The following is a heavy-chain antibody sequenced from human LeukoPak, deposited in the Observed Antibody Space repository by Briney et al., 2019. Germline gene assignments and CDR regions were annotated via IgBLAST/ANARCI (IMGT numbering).Heavy chain of an antibody. V-gene: IGHV1-46*01. CDR3: ARGSIWELGHY. J-gene: IGHJ4*02. CDR2: INPSGGST. CDR1: GCTFTSYY. D-gene: IGHD1-26*01. Sequence: GASVKVSCKASGCTFTSYYMHWVRQAPGRGLEWMGIINPSGGSTSYAQKFQGRVTMTRDTSTSTVYMELSSLRSEDTAVYYCARGSIWELGHYWGQGTLVTVSS.